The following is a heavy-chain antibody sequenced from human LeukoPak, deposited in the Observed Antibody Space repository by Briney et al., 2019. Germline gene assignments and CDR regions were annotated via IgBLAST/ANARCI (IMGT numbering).Heavy chain of an antibody. CDR2: FDPEDGET. Sequence: GASVKVSCKVSGYILTELSMHWVRQAPGKGLEWMGGFDPEDGETIYAQKFQGRVTMTEDTTTDTAYMELSSLRSEDTAVYYCATGVFLGAPWYFDLWGRGTLVTVSS. CDR1: GYILTELS. CDR3: ATGVFLGAPWYFDL. D-gene: IGHD1-26*01. V-gene: IGHV1-24*01. J-gene: IGHJ2*01.